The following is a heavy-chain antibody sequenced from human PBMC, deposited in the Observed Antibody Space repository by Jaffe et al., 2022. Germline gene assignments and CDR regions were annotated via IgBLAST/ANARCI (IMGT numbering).Heavy chain of an antibody. CDR2: TRNKANSYTT. J-gene: IGHJ3*02. Sequence: EVQLVESGGGLVQPGGSLRLSCAASGFTFSDHYMDWVRQAPGKGLEWVGRTRNKANSYTTEYAASVKGRFTISRDDSKNSLYLQMNSLKTEDTAVYYCARRGDYGGNNDAFDIWGQGTMVTVSS. D-gene: IGHD2-15*01. CDR1: GFTFSDHY. V-gene: IGHV3-72*01. CDR3: ARRGDYGGNNDAFDI.